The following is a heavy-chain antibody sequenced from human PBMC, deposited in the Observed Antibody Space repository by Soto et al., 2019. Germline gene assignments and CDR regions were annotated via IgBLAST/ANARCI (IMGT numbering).Heavy chain of an antibody. CDR3: AREGNSSDLRYMDV. CDR1: GYTFTGYY. J-gene: IGHJ6*03. Sequence: ASVKVSCKASGYTFTGYYMHWVRQAPGQGLEWMGRIIPILSIANYAQKFQGRVTITADKSTSTAYMELNSLRAEDTALYHCAREGNSSDLRYMDVWGKGTTVTVSS. CDR2: IIPILSIA. D-gene: IGHD6-25*01. V-gene: IGHV1-69*04.